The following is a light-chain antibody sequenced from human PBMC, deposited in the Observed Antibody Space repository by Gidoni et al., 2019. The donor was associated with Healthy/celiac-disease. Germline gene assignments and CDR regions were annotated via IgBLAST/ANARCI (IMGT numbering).Light chain of an antibody. CDR3: SSYTTSSTQV. CDR1: SSNVGGYNS. V-gene: IGLV2-14*03. Sequence: QSALTPPASASASPGQSITISCTGASSNVGGYNSVSWYQQHPGNAPKLIIYDVSNRSSGVSNRFSGSTSGNTASLTISGLQAEDEGYYYCSSYTTSSTQVFGTGTKVTVL. CDR2: DVS. J-gene: IGLJ1*01.